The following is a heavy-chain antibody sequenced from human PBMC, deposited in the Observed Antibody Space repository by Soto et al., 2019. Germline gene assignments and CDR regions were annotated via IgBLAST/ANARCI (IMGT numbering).Heavy chain of an antibody. D-gene: IGHD1-26*01. CDR1: GGTFSNSA. Sequence: SVKVSCKASGGTFSNSAISWVRQAPGQGLEWLGRIMPIFRTPDYAQKFQGRVTITADESSSTAYMELSGLRYDDTAIYFCARDKDRLQLGGNYYYMLDVWGQGTTVTVSS. CDR2: IMPIFRTP. J-gene: IGHJ6*02. CDR3: ARDKDRLQLGGNYYYMLDV. V-gene: IGHV1-69*13.